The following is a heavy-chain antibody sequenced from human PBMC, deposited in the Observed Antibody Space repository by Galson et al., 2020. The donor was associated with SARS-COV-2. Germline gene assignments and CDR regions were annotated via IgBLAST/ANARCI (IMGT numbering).Heavy chain of an antibody. CDR3: ARMSGNYHFDS. CDR1: GFSLNASPMC. J-gene: IGHJ4*02. Sequence: SGPTLVKPTQTLTLTCTFSGFSLNASPMCVGWIRQPPGKALEWIALIDWGDDYDTYYNSSLKTRLTISKDTSKNQVVLTMTNMDPVDTATYYCARMSGNYHFDSWGQGTLVTVSS. D-gene: IGHD1-26*01. CDR2: IDWGDDYDT. V-gene: IGHV2-70*01.